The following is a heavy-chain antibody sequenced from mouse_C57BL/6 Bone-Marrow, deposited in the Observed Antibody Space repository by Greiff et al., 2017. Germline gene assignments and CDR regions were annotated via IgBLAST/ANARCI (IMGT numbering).Heavy chain of an antibody. V-gene: IGHV1-55*01. CDR3: ARGGYYGRNFDY. CDR1: GYTFTSYW. D-gene: IGHD1-1*01. Sequence: QVQLQQSGAELVKPGASVKMSCKASGYTFTSYWITWVKQRPGQGLEWIGDIYPGSGSTNYNEKFKSKATLTVDTSSSTAYMQLSSLTSEDSAVYYCARGGYYGRNFDYWGQGTTLTVSS. J-gene: IGHJ2*01. CDR2: IYPGSGST.